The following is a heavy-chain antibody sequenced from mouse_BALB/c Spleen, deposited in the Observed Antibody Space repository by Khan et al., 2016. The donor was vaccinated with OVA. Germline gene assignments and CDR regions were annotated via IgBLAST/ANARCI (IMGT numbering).Heavy chain of an antibody. Sequence: VQLKESGPELVKPGASVKISCRASGYTFTDYIMDWVKQSHGKSLEWIGYIYPNNGDTGYNQKFKTKATLTVDSSSNTAYMELRSLTSEDSAVXYCARSGYGSFAFWGQGTLVTVS. D-gene: IGHD1-2*01. CDR3: ARSGYGSFAF. CDR2: IYPNNGDT. CDR1: GYTFTDYI. J-gene: IGHJ3*01. V-gene: IGHV1S29*02.